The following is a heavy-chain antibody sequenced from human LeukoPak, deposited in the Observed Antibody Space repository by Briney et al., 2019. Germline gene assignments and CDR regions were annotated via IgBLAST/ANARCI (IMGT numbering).Heavy chain of an antibody. Sequence: GGSLRLSCVASGFTFSSHALSWVRQAPRKGLEWVSGISNNADSAYYADSVEGRFTISRDNAKYSLYLHMNSLRAEDTALYYCARDLQDYYYIDVWGKGTTVTVSS. CDR3: ARDLQDYYYIDV. CDR2: ISNNADSA. V-gene: IGHV3-23*01. CDR1: GFTFSSHA. J-gene: IGHJ6*03.